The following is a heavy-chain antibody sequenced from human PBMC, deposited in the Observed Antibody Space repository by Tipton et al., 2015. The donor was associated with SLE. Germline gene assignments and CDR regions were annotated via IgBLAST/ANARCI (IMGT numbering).Heavy chain of an antibody. Sequence: TLSLTCAVYGGSFSGYYWSWIRQPPGKGLEWIASLDDSGNTNYNPSLRSRVTTSIDTPKGQFSLKLSSVTAADTAVYYCAKGSGWYKDWGQGTLVTVSS. D-gene: IGHD6-19*01. CDR2: LDDSGNT. J-gene: IGHJ4*02. CDR1: GGSFSGYY. V-gene: IGHV4-34*01. CDR3: AKGSGWYKD.